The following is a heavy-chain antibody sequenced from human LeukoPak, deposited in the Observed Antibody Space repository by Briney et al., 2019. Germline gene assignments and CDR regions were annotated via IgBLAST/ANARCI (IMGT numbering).Heavy chain of an antibody. CDR3: ARDENNWFDP. J-gene: IGHJ5*02. V-gene: IGHV4-31*03. CDR2: IYYSGST. Sequence: SETLSLTCTVSGGSISSGGYYWSRIRQHPGKGLEWIGYIYYSGSTYYNPSLKSRVTISVDTSKNQFSLKLSSVTAADTAVYYCARDENNWFDPWGQGTLVTVSS. CDR1: GGSISSGGYY.